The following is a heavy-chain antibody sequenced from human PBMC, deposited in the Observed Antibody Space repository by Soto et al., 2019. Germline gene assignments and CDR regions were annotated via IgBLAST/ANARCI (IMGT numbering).Heavy chain of an antibody. D-gene: IGHD2-15*01. CDR1: GGTFSSYA. J-gene: IGHJ4*02. CDR2: IIPIFGTA. CDR3: ARDPRYCSGGSCYGSYYFDS. Sequence: QVQLVQSGAEVKKPGSSVKVSCKASGGTFSSYAISWVRQAPGQGLEWMGGIIPIFGTANYAQKFQGRVTITVDDSTSTAYLELSSLRSEDTAVYYCARDPRYCSGGSCYGSYYFDSWGQGTLVTVSS. V-gene: IGHV1-69*12.